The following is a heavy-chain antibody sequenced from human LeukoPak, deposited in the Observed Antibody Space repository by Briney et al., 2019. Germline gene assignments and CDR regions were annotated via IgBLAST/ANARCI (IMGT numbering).Heavy chain of an antibody. D-gene: IGHD2-2*01. CDR3: AKPRSIVVVPAANNWFDP. CDR2: VSGSGTST. CDR1: GFTFSNYA. Sequence: PGGSLRLSCAASGFTFSNYAMSWVRQAPGKGLEWVSAVSGSGTSTYYADSVKGRFTISRDNSKNTLYLQMNSLRAEDTAVYYCAKPRSIVVVPAANNWFDPWGQGTLVTVSS. V-gene: IGHV3-23*01. J-gene: IGHJ5*02.